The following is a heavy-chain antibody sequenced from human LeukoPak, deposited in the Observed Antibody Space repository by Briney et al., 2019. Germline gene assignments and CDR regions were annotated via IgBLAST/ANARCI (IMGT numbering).Heavy chain of an antibody. J-gene: IGHJ4*02. Sequence: PSETLSLTCTVSGGSISSYYWSWIRQPAGKGLEWIGRVYTSGSTNYNPSLKSRVTMPVDTSKNQFSLKLSSVTAADTAVYYCAAHCSSTSCYTGYAVDYWGQGTLVTVSS. CDR2: VYTSGST. CDR3: AAHCSSTSCYTGYAVDY. V-gene: IGHV4-4*07. CDR1: GGSISSYY. D-gene: IGHD2-2*02.